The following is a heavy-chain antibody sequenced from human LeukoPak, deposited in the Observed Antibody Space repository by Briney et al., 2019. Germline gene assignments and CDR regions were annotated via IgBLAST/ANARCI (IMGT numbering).Heavy chain of an antibody. CDR2: MNPNSGNT. CDR1: GYTFTSYD. J-gene: IGHJ4*02. V-gene: IGHV1-8*01. Sequence: ASVKVSCKASGYTFTSYDIHWVRQATGQGLEWMGWMNPNSGNTGYAQKFQGRVTMTRNTSISTAYMELSSLRSEDTAVYYCARVSDTAMVTGGEQIDYWGQGTLVTVSS. CDR3: ARVSDTAMVTGGEQIDY. D-gene: IGHD5-18*01.